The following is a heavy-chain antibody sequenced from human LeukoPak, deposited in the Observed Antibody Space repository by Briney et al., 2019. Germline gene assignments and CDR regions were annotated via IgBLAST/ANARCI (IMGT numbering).Heavy chain of an antibody. D-gene: IGHD5-18*01. CDR2: IRYDGSNK. CDR3: AKDRSSYGHPFDY. V-gene: IGHV3-30*02. Sequence: VGSLRLSCAASGFTFSSYGMHWVRQAPGKGLEWVAFIRYDGSNKYYAASVKGRFTISRDNSKNTLYLQMNSLRAEDTAVYYCAKDRSSYGHPFDYWGQGTLVTVSS. J-gene: IGHJ4*02. CDR1: GFTFSSYG.